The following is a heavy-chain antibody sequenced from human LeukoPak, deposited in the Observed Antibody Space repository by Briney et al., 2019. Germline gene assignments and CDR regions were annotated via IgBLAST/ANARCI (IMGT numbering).Heavy chain of an antibody. V-gene: IGHV3-23*01. CDR2: NSGSGDIT. CDR3: ARGRRGSGSYWGREFDY. CDR1: GFTFSSYA. J-gene: IGHJ4*02. D-gene: IGHD3-10*01. Sequence: GGSLRLSCAASGFTFSSYAMSWVRQAPGKGLEWVSGNSGSGDITYYADSVKGRFTISRDNSKNTLYLQMNSLRAEDTAVYYYARGRRGSGSYWGREFDYWGQGTLVTVSS.